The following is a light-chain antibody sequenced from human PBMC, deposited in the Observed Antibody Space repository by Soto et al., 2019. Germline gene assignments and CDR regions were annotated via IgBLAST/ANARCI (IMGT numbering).Light chain of an antibody. CDR3: QQHGKSITWT. V-gene: IGKV3-20*01. CDR2: AAS. J-gene: IGKJ1*01. Sequence: EVVLTQSPGTVSLSPGERATLSCRASQSVTNNYLAWYQQKAGQAPRLLIYAASSRATGIPDRFRGSGSGTDLPFSFSRLEPQDFAVYNCQQHGKSITWTFGQGTKVEIK. CDR1: QSVTNNY.